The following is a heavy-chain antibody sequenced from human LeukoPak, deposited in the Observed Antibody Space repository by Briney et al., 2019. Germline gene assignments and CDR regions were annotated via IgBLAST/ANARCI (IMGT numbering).Heavy chain of an antibody. CDR3: ARDGSGFYLYNYMDV. D-gene: IGHD6-25*01. V-gene: IGHV3-21*06. J-gene: IGHJ6*03. CDR2: ISTVSTYT. CDR1: GFTFTDYS. Sequence: GASLRLSCAPSGFTFTDYSMNWVRKAPGKGLEWVASISTVSTYTFYADSVKGRFSISRDNVRNLLYLQMSSLGAEDTAVCYCARDGSGFYLYNYMDVWGKGTTVTVSS.